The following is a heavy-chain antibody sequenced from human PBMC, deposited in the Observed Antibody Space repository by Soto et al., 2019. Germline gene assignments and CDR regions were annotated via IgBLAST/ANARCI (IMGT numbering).Heavy chain of an antibody. D-gene: IGHD2-2*01. CDR3: ARGRSSTSPYPIGY. Sequence: QVQLQESGPGLVKPSQTLSLTCTVSGGSISSGGYYWSWIRQHPGKGLEWIGYIYYSGSTYYNPSLKGRVTLSVDTSKNQFSLKLSSVTAADTAVYYCARGRSSTSPYPIGYWGQGTLVTVSS. CDR1: GGSISSGGYY. V-gene: IGHV4-31*03. J-gene: IGHJ4*02. CDR2: IYYSGST.